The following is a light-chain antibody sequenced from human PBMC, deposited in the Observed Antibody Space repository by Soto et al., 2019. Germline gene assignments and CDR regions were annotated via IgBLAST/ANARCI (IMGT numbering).Light chain of an antibody. CDR3: QQHSSYPYT. Sequence: DIQMTQSPSTLSASVGDRVTITCRASQSIGTWLAWYQQKPGRAPNLLIYDASSLESGVPSRFSGSGTGTEFTLPISSLQPEDVATYYCQQHSSYPYTFGQGTKLEIK. CDR2: DAS. J-gene: IGKJ2*01. CDR1: QSIGTW. V-gene: IGKV1-5*01.